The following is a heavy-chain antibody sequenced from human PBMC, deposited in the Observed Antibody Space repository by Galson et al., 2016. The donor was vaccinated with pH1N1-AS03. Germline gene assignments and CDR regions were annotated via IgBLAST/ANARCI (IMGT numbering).Heavy chain of an antibody. D-gene: IGHD4-17*01. V-gene: IGHV2-70*11. J-gene: IGHJ3*02. CDR2: IDWDDDK. CDR1: GFSLRTSGMG. CDR3: ARMRDYGDLRDAFDI. Sequence: PALVKPTQSLTLTCTFSGFSLRTSGMGVGWIRQSPGEALEWLARIDWDDDKYYSTSLKTRLTISKDTSKNQVGLTMTNMDPVDTATYYCARMRDYGDLRDAFDIWGQGTMVTVSS.